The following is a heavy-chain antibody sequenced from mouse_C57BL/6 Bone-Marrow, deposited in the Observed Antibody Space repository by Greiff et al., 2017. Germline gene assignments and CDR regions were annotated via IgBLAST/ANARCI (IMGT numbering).Heavy chain of an antibody. CDR2: ISSGGSYT. Sequence: EVQLQQSGGDLVKPGGSLKLSCAASGFTFSSYGMSWVRQTPDKRLEWVATISSGGSYTYYPDSVKGRFTISRDNAKNTLYLQMSSLKSEDTAMYYCARRDWDAFAYWGQGTLVTVSA. D-gene: IGHD4-1*01. V-gene: IGHV5-6*01. CDR1: GFTFSSYG. CDR3: ARRDWDAFAY. J-gene: IGHJ3*01.